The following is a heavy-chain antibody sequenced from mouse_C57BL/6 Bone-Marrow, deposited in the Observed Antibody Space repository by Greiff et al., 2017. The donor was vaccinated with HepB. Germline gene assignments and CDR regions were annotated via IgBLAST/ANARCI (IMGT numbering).Heavy chain of an antibody. D-gene: IGHD1-1*01. CDR3: ARRGYYYGSSYGFAY. CDR1: GYSITSGYY. CDR2: ISYDGSN. Sequence: EVKLQESGPGLVKPSQSLSLTCSVTGYSITSGYYWNWIRQFPGNKLEWMGYISYDGSNNYNPSLKNRISITRDTSKNQFFLKLNSVTTEDTATYYCARRGYYYGSSYGFAYWGQGTLVTVSA. J-gene: IGHJ3*01. V-gene: IGHV3-6*01.